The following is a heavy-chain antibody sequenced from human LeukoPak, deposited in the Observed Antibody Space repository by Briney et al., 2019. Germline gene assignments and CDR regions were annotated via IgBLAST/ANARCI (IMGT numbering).Heavy chain of an antibody. Sequence: SETLSLTCTVSGGSISSYYWSWIRQPPGKGLEWIGYIYYSGSTYYNPSLKSRVTISVDTSKNQFSLKLSSVTAADTAVYYCARFLGYCSSTSCYRFDYWGQGTLVTVSS. J-gene: IGHJ4*02. CDR1: GGSISSYY. D-gene: IGHD2-2*01. CDR2: IYYSGST. CDR3: ARFLGYCSSTSCYRFDY. V-gene: IGHV4-59*12.